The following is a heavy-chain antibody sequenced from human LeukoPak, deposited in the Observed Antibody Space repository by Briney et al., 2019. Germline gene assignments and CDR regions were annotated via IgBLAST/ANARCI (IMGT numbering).Heavy chain of an antibody. D-gene: IGHD6-19*01. J-gene: IGHJ4*02. Sequence: PGGSLRLPCAASGFAFSSYWMSWVRQAPGKGLVWVSRINSDGSSTSHADIVKGRFTISRDNAKNTLYLQMNSLRAEDTAVYFCARARGSGWYSFDYWGQGTLVTVSS. V-gene: IGHV3-74*01. CDR2: INSDGSST. CDR3: ARARGSGWYSFDY. CDR1: GFAFSSYW.